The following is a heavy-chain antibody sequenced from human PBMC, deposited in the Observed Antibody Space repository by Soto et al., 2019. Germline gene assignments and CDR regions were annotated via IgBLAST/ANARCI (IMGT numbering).Heavy chain of an antibody. D-gene: IGHD6-6*01. J-gene: IGHJ4*02. V-gene: IGHV3-9*01. CDR3: AKDLSSSRRLPNFDY. Sequence: PGGSLRLSCAASGFTFDDYAMHWVRQAPGKGLEWVSGISWNSGSIGYADSVKGRFTISRDNAKNSLYLQMNSLRAEDTALYYCAKDLSSSRRLPNFDYWGQGALVTVSS. CDR1: GFTFDDYA. CDR2: ISWNSGSI.